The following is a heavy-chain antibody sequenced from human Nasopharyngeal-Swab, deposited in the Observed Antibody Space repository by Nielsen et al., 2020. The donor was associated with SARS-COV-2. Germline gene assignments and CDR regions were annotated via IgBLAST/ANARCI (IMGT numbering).Heavy chain of an antibody. Sequence: GGSLRLSCAASGFTFDDYAMHWVRQAPGKGLEWVSGIIWNSGSIGYADSVKGRFTISRDNAKNSLYLQMNSLRAEDTALYYCAKDMGYSSGCFDYWGQGTLVTVSS. V-gene: IGHV3-9*01. CDR1: GFTFDDYA. J-gene: IGHJ4*02. D-gene: IGHD6-19*01. CDR3: AKDMGYSSGCFDY. CDR2: IIWNSGSI.